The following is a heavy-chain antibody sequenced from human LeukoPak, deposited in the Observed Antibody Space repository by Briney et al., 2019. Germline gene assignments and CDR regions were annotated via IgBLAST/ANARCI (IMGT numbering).Heavy chain of an antibody. D-gene: IGHD1-1*01. V-gene: IGHV3-23*01. CDR1: GFTFNNCA. CDR3: AKNRGGTYKYYMDV. J-gene: IGHJ6*03. CDR2: VSGSGGAT. Sequence: GGSLRLSCAASGFTFNNCAMSWVRQAPGLGLEWLSYVSGSGGATYYAASVKGRFTISRDNSKNTVYLQMGSLRAEDTAVYYCAKNRGGTYKYYMDVWGNGTTVTVSS.